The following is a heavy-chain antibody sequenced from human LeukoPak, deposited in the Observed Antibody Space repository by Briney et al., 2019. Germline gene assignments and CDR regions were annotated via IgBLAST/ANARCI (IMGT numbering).Heavy chain of an antibody. Sequence: PGESLRLSCAASGFTFSSYTINWVRKAPGKGLDWVSSISGSSTYIYYADSVRGRFTISRDNAKNSLFLHMNSLRAEDTAVYYCAREVGATDDYWGQGTLVTVSS. CDR1: GFTFSSYT. CDR2: ISGSSTYI. V-gene: IGHV3-21*01. D-gene: IGHD1-26*01. J-gene: IGHJ4*02. CDR3: AREVGATDDY.